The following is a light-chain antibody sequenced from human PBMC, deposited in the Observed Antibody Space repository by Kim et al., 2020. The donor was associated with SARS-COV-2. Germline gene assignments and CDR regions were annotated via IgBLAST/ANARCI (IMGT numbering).Light chain of an antibody. Sequence: SIGDRVTIACRASQNINSNLNWFQHKPGKAPKLLIYLASTLQSGVPSRFSGSGSGTDFTLTISSLQPEDFGTYYCQQSYSSPPWTFGQGTKVDIK. CDR3: QQSYSSPPWT. J-gene: IGKJ1*01. V-gene: IGKV1-39*01. CDR2: LAS. CDR1: QNINSN.